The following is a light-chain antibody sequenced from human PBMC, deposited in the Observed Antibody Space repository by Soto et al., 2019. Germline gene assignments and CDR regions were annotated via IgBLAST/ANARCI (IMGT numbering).Light chain of an antibody. CDR3: QQFNSYPNS. V-gene: IGKV1-13*02. J-gene: IGKJ5*01. Sequence: AIQLTQSPSSLSASVGDRVTITCRASQGISTSLAWYQQRPGEPPNLLIFDASSLQGGVPSRFSGSGSGTDLTLTISSLQPEDFATYYCQQFNSYPNSFGQGTRLENK. CDR1: QGISTS. CDR2: DAS.